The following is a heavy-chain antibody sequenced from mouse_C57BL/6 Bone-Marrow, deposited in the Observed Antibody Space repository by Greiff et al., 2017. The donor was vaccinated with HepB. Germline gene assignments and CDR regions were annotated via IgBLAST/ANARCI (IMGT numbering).Heavy chain of an antibody. CDR3: ARRGTRLPAWFAY. D-gene: IGHD3-2*02. V-gene: IGHV1-7*01. Sequence: QVQLQQSGAELAKPGASVKLSCKASGYTFTSYWMHWVKQRPGQGLEWIGNINPSSGYTKYNQKFKDKATLTADKSSSTAYMQLSSLTSEDSAVYYCARRGTRLPAWFAYWGQGTLVTVSA. CDR1: GYTFTSYW. CDR2: INPSSGYT. J-gene: IGHJ3*01.